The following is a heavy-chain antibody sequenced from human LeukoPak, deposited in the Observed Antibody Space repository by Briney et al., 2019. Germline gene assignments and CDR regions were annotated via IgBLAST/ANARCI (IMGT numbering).Heavy chain of an antibody. V-gene: IGHV3-9*01. J-gene: IGHJ6*02. CDR2: ISWNSGSI. Sequence: GGSLRLSCAASGFIFDDYAMHWVRQAPGKGLEWVSGISWNSGSIGYADSVKGRFTISRDNAKNSMYLQMNSLSAEDTAVYYCAKDLSPLYYYYGMDVWGQGTTVTVSS. CDR3: AKDLSPLYYYYGMDV. CDR1: GFIFDDYA.